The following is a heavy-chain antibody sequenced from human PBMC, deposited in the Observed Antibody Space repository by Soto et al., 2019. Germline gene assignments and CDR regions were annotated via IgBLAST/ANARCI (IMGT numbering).Heavy chain of an antibody. D-gene: IGHD3-16*02. CDR2: IYPGDSDT. CDR1: GYSFTSYW. V-gene: IGHV5-51*03. J-gene: IGHJ4*02. CDR3: ARGVYDYVWGSYRYEDPPGY. Sequence: EVQLVQSGAEVKKPGESLKISCKGSGYSFTSYWIGWVRQMPGKGLEWMGIIYPGDSDTRYSPSFQGQVTISADKSISTAYLQWSSLKASDTAMYYCARGVYDYVWGSYRYEDPPGYWGQGTLVTVSS.